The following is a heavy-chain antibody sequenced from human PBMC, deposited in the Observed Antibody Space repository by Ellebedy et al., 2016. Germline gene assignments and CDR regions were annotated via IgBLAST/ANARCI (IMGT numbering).Heavy chain of an antibody. Sequence: GGSLRLSCAASGFAFDDSAMHWVRQAPGRGLEWVSGISWHSADVGYGDSVKGRFTISRDNAKNSLYLQMNSLRAEDTAFYYCAKTVVVAATRYFDFWGRGTLVTVSS. CDR1: GFAFDDSA. CDR3: AKTVVVAATRYFDF. V-gene: IGHV3-9*01. D-gene: IGHD2-15*01. J-gene: IGHJ2*01. CDR2: ISWHSADV.